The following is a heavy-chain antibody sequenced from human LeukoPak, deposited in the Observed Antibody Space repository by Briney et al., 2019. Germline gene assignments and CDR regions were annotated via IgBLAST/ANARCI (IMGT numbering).Heavy chain of an antibody. CDR2: ISGSGGGT. V-gene: IGHV3-23*01. CDR1: GFTFSNYA. Sequence: GGSLRLSCAASGFTFSNYAVTWVRQAPGKGLEWVSAISGSGGGTYYADSVKGRFTISRDNYKNTLYLQMNSLRAEDTAIYYCAKVRGPQTGAFDYWGQGTLVTVSS. J-gene: IGHJ4*02. D-gene: IGHD7-27*01. CDR3: AKVRGPQTGAFDY.